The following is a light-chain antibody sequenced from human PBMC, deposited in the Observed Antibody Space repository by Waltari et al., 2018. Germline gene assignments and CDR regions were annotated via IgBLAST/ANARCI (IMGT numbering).Light chain of an antibody. V-gene: IGKV1-39*01. CDR1: QTISSF. CDR2: AAS. CDR3: QQSYITPQT. J-gene: IGKJ1*01. Sequence: DIQMTQSPSSLSASVGDRVVITCRVSQTISSFLNWYQHKAGQAPKLLIYAASRLQSGVPSRFSGSRSGTDFTLTISSLQPEDFATYYCQQSYITPQTFGQGTKVDIK.